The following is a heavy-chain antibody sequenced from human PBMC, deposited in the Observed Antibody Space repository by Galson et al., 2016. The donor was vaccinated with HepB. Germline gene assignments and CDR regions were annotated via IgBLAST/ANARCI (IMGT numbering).Heavy chain of an antibody. J-gene: IGHJ4*02. CDR1: GYTFTGYY. D-gene: IGHD6-13*01. CDR3: ARWGGIAGAAPPYYFDH. CDR2: VTPNSGGK. V-gene: IGHV1-2*02. Sequence: SVKVSCTASGYTFTGYYMHWVRQAPGQGLEWMGWVTPNSGGKNYAHKVQGRVTMTRDTSISTAYMELSRLRSDDTAVYYCARWGGIAGAAPPYYFDHWGQGTRVTVSS.